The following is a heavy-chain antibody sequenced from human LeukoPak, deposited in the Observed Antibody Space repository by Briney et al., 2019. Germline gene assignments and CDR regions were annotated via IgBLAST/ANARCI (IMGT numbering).Heavy chain of an antibody. V-gene: IGHV3-11*04. CDR3: ARDRAEDDSSGYIHRDFDF. D-gene: IGHD3-22*01. Sequence: GGSLRLSCSGSGFTFSDYFMNWIRQAPGKGLEWISYISSSGGNIKYADSVQGRFTISRDNAKKSLYLQMNSLRAEDTAVYYCARDRAEDDSSGYIHRDFDFWGQGTLIIVSS. J-gene: IGHJ4*02. CDR1: GFTFSDYF. CDR2: ISSSGGNI.